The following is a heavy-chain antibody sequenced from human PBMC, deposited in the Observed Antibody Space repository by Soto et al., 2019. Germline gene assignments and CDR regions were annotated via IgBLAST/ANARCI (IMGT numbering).Heavy chain of an antibody. CDR1: GFTFSNAW. Sequence: GGSLRLSYAASGFTFSNAWMSWVRQAPGKGLEWVGRVKSKTDGGTTDYAAPVKGRFTISRDDSKNTLYLQMNSPKTEETAVYYCTTDYKPLTAPYCGGDCYSVDYWGQGTLFTVSS. J-gene: IGHJ4*02. V-gene: IGHV3-15*01. CDR3: TTDYKPLTAPYCGGDCYSVDY. D-gene: IGHD2-21*02. CDR2: VKSKTDGGTT.